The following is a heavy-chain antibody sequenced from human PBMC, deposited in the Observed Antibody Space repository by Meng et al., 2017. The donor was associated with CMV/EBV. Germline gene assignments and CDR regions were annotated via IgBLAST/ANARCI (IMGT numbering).Heavy chain of an antibody. CDR3: AKGPGYQAAKFYFDY. CDR1: GFNFETYA. V-gene: IGHV3-9*01. Sequence: SCTGSGFNFETYAMHWVRQAPGKGLEWVSSISWNSGNVGYADSVEGRFTISRDNAKKSVYLQMNSLRPEDTALYYCAKGPGYQAAKFYFDYWGQGALVTVSS. D-gene: IGHD6-25*01. J-gene: IGHJ4*02. CDR2: ISWNSGNV.